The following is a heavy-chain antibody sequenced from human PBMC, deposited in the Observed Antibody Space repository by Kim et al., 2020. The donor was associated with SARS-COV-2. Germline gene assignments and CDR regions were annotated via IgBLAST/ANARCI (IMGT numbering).Heavy chain of an antibody. D-gene: IGHD6-25*01. V-gene: IGHV4-59*01. CDR3: ARARRIAATPYYFDY. J-gene: IGHJ4*02. Sequence: SETLSLTCTVSGGSISSYYRSWIRQPPGKGLEWIGYIYYSGSTNYNPSLKSRVTISVDTSKNQFSLKLSSVTAADTAVYYCARARRIAATPYYFDYWGQGTLVTVSS. CDR1: GGSISSYY. CDR2: IYYSGST.